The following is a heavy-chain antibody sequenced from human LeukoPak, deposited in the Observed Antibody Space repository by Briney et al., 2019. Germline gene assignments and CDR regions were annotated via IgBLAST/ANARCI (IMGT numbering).Heavy chain of an antibody. J-gene: IGHJ6*02. CDR1: GFAVSSNY. D-gene: IGHD3-3*01. V-gene: IGHV3-53*04. Sequence: GGSLRLSCAASGFAVSSNYMTWVRQAPGKGLEWVSLIYSAGGTYYTDSVKGRFTISRHSSKNTLYLQMNSLRGEDTAVYYCARFLGRITISGVVPYGMDVWGQGTTVTVSS. CDR2: IYSAGGT. CDR3: ARFLGRITISGVVPYGMDV.